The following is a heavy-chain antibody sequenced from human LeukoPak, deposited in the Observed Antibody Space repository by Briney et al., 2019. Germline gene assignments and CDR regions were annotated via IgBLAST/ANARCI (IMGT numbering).Heavy chain of an antibody. Sequence: SETLSLTCAVYGGSFSGYYWSWIRQPPGKGLEWIGEINHSGSTNYNPSLKSRVTISVDTSKNQFSLKLSSVTAADTAVYCCASTYDFWSGLRPYYYYMDVWGKGTTVTVSS. CDR2: INHSGST. J-gene: IGHJ6*03. V-gene: IGHV4-34*01. CDR3: ASTYDFWSGLRPYYYYMDV. D-gene: IGHD3-3*01. CDR1: GGSFSGYY.